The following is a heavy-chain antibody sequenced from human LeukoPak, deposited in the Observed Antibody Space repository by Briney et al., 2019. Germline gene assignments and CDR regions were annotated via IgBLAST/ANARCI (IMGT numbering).Heavy chain of an antibody. CDR1: GFTFSSYW. J-gene: IGHJ4*02. Sequence: GGSLRLSCAASGFTFSSYWMSWVRQAPGKRLEWVANIKQDGSEKYYVDSVKGRFTISRDNAKNSLYLQMNSLRAEDTAVYYCARPTYSSSWSFDYWGQGTLVTVSS. CDR2: IKQDGSEK. D-gene: IGHD6-13*01. CDR3: ARPTYSSSWSFDY. V-gene: IGHV3-7*01.